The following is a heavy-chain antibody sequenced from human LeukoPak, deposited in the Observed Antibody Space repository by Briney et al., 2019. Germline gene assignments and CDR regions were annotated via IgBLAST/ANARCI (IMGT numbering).Heavy chain of an antibody. D-gene: IGHD6-13*01. CDR3: AKEHPWRSDIGQQLADYAFDI. CDR2: ISWDGGST. J-gene: IGHJ3*02. Sequence: GGSLRLSCAASGFTFDDYTMHWVRQAPGKGLEWVSLISWDGGSTYYADSVKGRFTISRDNSKNSLYLQMNSLRTEDTALYYCAKEHPWRSDIGQQLADYAFDIWGQGTMVTVSS. V-gene: IGHV3-43*01. CDR1: GFTFDDYT.